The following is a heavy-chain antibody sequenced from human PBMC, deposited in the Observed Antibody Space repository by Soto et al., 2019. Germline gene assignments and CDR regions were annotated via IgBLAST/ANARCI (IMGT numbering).Heavy chain of an antibody. J-gene: IGHJ4*02. Sequence: LRLSCAASGFTFSSYWMHWVRQVPGKGLVWVSRINSDGSSTSYADSVKGRFTISRDNAKNTLYLQMNSLRAEDTAVYYCARDPAPSGWYDYWGQGTLVTVSS. V-gene: IGHV3-74*01. CDR1: GFTFSSYW. CDR2: INSDGSST. D-gene: IGHD6-19*01. CDR3: ARDPAPSGWYDY.